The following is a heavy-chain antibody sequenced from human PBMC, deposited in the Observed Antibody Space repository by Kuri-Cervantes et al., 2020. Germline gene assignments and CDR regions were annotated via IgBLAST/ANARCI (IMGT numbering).Heavy chain of an antibody. V-gene: IGHV3-7*04. CDR2: IKQDGSEK. Sequence: GALKISCGASGFTFSRYWMSWVRQAPGKGLEWVANIKQDGSEKYYVDSVKGRFTMSRDNAKNTVHLQMNSLRAEDTAVYYCTRDSWLSLDYWGQGILVTVSS. D-gene: IGHD5-24*01. J-gene: IGHJ4*02. CDR3: TRDSWLSLDY. CDR1: GFTFSRYW.